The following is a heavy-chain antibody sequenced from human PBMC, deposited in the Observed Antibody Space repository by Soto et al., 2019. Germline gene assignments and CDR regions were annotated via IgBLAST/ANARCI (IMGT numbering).Heavy chain of an antibody. V-gene: IGHV4-4*02. Sequence: QVQLQESGPGLVKPSGTLSLTCAVSGGSISSSNWWSWVRQPPGKGLEWIGEIYHSGSTNYNPSLKSRVTISVDKSKNQVSLKLSSVPAADTAVYYCARDKGTSSSWYAVTFDIWGQGTMVTVSS. CDR3: ARDKGTSSSWYAVTFDI. CDR1: GGSISSSNW. D-gene: IGHD6-13*01. J-gene: IGHJ3*02. CDR2: IYHSGST.